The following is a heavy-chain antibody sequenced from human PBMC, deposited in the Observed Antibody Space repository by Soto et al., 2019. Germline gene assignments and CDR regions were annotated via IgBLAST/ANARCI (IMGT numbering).Heavy chain of an antibody. V-gene: IGHV3-7*01. CDR3: ARGARI. Sequence: EVQLVESGGDLVQPGGSLRLSCADSRFTFSGYWMYWVRQAPGKGLYWVANIKEDGSEKNYVDSVRGRFTISRDNAKNSLYLQMNRLRAEDTAVYYCARGARIWGQGTMVTVS. CDR1: RFTFSGYW. CDR2: IKEDGSEK. J-gene: IGHJ3*02.